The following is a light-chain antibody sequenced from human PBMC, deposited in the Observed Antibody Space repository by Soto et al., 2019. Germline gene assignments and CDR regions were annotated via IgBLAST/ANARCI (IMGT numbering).Light chain of an antibody. CDR1: QGIDHW. CDR3: QQYYTYPHT. V-gene: IGKV1-5*03. CDR2: KAS. Sequence: DIQMTQSPSTLSASVGDRVTITCRASQGIDHWLAWYQQKPGKAPKVLVYKASILEGGVPSRFSGSESGTEFTLTVSSLQPDDFAAYYCQQYYTYPHTFGQGTKLDMK. J-gene: IGKJ2*01.